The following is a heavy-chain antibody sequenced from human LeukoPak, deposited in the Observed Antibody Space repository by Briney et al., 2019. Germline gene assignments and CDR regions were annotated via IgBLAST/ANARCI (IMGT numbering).Heavy chain of an antibody. J-gene: IGHJ6*04. Sequence: GGSLRLSCAASGFTFTNYAMHWVRQAPGKGLEYVSAISYNGGSTYYANSVKGRFTISRDNSKNTLYLQMDSLRAEDMAVYYCARRFAAQLAFVDVWGKGTTVTISS. D-gene: IGHD3-3*02. CDR1: GFTFTNYA. V-gene: IGHV3-64*01. CDR3: ARRFAAQLAFVDV. CDR2: ISYNGGST.